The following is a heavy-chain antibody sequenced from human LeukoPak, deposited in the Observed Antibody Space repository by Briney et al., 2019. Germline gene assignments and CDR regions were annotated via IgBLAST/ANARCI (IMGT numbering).Heavy chain of an antibody. CDR3: ARGTIAVAGISGPFDY. CDR1: GFTFSSYW. J-gene: IGHJ4*02. D-gene: IGHD6-19*01. Sequence: GSLRLSCAASGFTFSSYWMSWVRQAPGKGLEWVANIKQDGSEKYYVDSVKGRFTISRDNAKNTLYLQMNSLGAEDTAVYYCARGTIAVAGISGPFDYWGQGTLVTVSS. V-gene: IGHV3-7*01. CDR2: IKQDGSEK.